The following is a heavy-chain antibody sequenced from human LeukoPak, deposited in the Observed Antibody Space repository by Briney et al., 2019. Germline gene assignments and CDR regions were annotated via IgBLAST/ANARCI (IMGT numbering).Heavy chain of an antibody. V-gene: IGHV1-2*06. CDR2: INPNSGGT. CDR3: ARMSPLPGGVAAFDI. D-gene: IGHD2-2*01. Sequence: ASVKVSCKASGYTFTGYYMHWVRQAPGQGLEWMGRINPNSGGTNYAQKFQGRVTITRDTSISKAYMELSRLRSDDTALYYCARMSPLPGGVAAFDIWGQGTMVTVSS. CDR1: GYTFTGYY. J-gene: IGHJ3*02.